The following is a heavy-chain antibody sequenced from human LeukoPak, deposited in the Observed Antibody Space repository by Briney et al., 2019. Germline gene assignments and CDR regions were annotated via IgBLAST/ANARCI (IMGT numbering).Heavy chain of an antibody. CDR3: ARGSITMIVVVINHWFDP. CDR1: GYSISSGYY. V-gene: IGHV4-38-2*02. D-gene: IGHD3-22*01. J-gene: IGHJ5*02. CDR2: IYHSGST. Sequence: PSETLSLTCTVSGYSISSGYYWGWIRQPPGKGLEWIGSIYHSGSTYYNPPLKSRVTISVDTSKNQFSLKLSSVTAADTAVYYCARGSITMIVVVINHWFDPWGQGTLVTVSS.